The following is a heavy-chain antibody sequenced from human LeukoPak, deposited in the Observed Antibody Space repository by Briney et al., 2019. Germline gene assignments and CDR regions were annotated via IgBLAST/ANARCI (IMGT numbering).Heavy chain of an antibody. D-gene: IGHD5-12*01. J-gene: IGHJ4*02. CDR1: GLTFSSYA. CDR2: ISFDGSNK. CDR3: ARSAAAGRIVATFGY. Sequence: GGSLRLSCAASGLTFSSYAIHWVRQAPGKGLEWVAVISFDGSNKKYADSVKGRFTISRDNSKNTLYLQMNSLRPEDTAVYYCARSAAAGRIVATFGYWGQGTLVIVSS. V-gene: IGHV3-30*04.